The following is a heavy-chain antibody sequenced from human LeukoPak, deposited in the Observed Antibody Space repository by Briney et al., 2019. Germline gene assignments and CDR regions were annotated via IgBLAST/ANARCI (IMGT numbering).Heavy chain of an antibody. CDR2: IDPSGGST. CDR3: ARNSGSGFDY. D-gene: IGHD2-15*01. Sequence: ASVKVSCKASGYTFTSYYIVWVRQAPGQGLEWMGGIDPSGGSTSYAQKFQGRVTMTRGTSTSTVYMDLSSLISEDTAVYYCARNSGSGFDYWGQGTLVTVSS. J-gene: IGHJ4*02. V-gene: IGHV1-46*01. CDR1: GYTFTSYY.